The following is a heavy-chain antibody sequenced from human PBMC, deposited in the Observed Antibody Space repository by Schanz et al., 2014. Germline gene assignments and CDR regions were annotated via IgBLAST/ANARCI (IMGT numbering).Heavy chain of an antibody. J-gene: IGHJ4*02. D-gene: IGHD5-12*01. Sequence: QDQLLQSGAAVKKPGSSVRVSCKASGGTLDTYKIAWVRQAPGQRLEWMGWINTGSGDTKYSQNFQGRVTITRDTSASTAYMELSSLRSEDTAVYSCARGIGGYGANNYFDYWGQGTLVTVSS. CDR1: GGTLDTYK. CDR3: ARGIGGYGANNYFDY. V-gene: IGHV1-3*04. CDR2: INTGSGDT.